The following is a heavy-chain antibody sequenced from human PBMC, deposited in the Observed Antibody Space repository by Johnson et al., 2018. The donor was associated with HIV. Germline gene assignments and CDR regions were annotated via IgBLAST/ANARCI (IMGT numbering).Heavy chain of an antibody. J-gene: IGHJ3*02. CDR2: ISWNSGSI. V-gene: IGHV3-9*01. Sequence: EVQLVESGGGLVQPGGSLRLSCAASGFTFDDYAMHWVRQAPGKGLEWVSGISWNSGSIGYADSVKGRFSISRDNAKNSLYLQMNSLRADDTAVYYCAREGPSERAGFDIWGQGTMVTVSS. CDR3: AREGPSERAGFDI. CDR1: GFTFDDYA.